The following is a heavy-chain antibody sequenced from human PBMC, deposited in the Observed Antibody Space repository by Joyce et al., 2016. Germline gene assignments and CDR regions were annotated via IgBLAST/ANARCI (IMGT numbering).Heavy chain of an antibody. Sequence: QVQLVESGGGVVQPGRSLSLSCAASGFTFSNYGMHWVRQAPGKGLEWVAGIAKDGKKKYYADSVKGRFTISRDNSKNTLYLQMNSLRAEDTAVYYCAKRYDYVDYWGQGTLVTVSS. CDR1: GFTFSNYG. V-gene: IGHV3-30*18. D-gene: IGHD3-16*01. J-gene: IGHJ4*02. CDR2: IAKDGKKK. CDR3: AKRYDYVDY.